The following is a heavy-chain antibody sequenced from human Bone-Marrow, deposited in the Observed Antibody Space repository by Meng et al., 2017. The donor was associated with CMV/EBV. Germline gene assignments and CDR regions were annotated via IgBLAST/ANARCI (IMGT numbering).Heavy chain of an antibody. CDR3: ARGVGAAWFDP. Sequence: ASVKVSCKASGYTFTGYYIHWVRQALGQGLEWMGWINPNSGDTNYAQNFQGRVTMTRDTFFSTSYMELSTLKSDDTAVYYCARGVGAAWFDPWGQGTRVTVSS. V-gene: IGHV1-2*02. D-gene: IGHD3-16*01. CDR1: GYTFTGYY. J-gene: IGHJ5*02. CDR2: INPNSGDT.